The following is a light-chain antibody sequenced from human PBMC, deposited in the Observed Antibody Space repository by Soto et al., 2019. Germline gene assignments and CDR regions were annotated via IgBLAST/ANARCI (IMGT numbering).Light chain of an antibody. CDR1: SSDIGAYDY. CDR3: CSFTPTSTHV. J-gene: IGLJ1*01. CDR2: EVN. Sequence: QSVLTQPASVSGSPGQSITISCTGTSSDIGAYDYVSWFQQHPGKAPKLMISEVNNRPSGVSNRFSGSKSGNTAYLTISGLQVEDEAEYFCCSFTPTSTHVFGMGTKVTV. V-gene: IGLV2-14*01.